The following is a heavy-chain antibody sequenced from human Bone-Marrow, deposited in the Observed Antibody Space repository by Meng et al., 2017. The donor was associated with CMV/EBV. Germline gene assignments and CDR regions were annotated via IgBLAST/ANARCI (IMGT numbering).Heavy chain of an antibody. D-gene: IGHD1-26*01. CDR1: GFTFSTYA. V-gene: IGHV3-23*03. CDR2: VYSGGSAT. Sequence: GESLKISCAASGFTFSTYAMSWVRQAPGKGLEWVSVVYSGGSATYYADSVKGRFTISRDNSNNILFLQMDSLGAEDTAVYYCTTDLIVGAIGYYYGMDVWGQGTTVTVSS. J-gene: IGHJ6*01. CDR3: TTDLIVGAIGYYYGMDV.